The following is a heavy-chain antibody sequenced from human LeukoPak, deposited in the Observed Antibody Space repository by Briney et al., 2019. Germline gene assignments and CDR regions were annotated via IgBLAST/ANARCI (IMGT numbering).Heavy chain of an antibody. D-gene: IGHD3-3*01. CDR2: ISGSGSNI. J-gene: IGHJ4*02. Sequence: PGGSLRLSCAASGFTFSSYDMKWVRQPPGKGREWVSHISGSGSNIRYADSVKGRFTISRDNAKNSLYLQMNSLRAEDTAVYYCARGLRNTILGGDYYWGQGTLVTVSS. V-gene: IGHV3-48*03. CDR1: GFTFSSYD. CDR3: ARGLRNTILGGDYY.